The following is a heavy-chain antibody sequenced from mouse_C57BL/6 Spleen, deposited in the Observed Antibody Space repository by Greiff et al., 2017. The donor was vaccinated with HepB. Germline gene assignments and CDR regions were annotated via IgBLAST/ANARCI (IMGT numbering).Heavy chain of an antibody. CDR3: ARENYYGRTPFDY. Sequence: QVQLQQPGAELVKPGASVKLSCKASGYTFTSYWMHWVKQRPGRGLEWIGRIDPISGGTKYNEKFKSKATLTVDKPSSTAYMQLSSLTSEDSAVYYCARENYYGRTPFDYWGQGTTLTVSS. CDR2: IDPISGGT. J-gene: IGHJ2*01. CDR1: GYTFTSYW. D-gene: IGHD1-1*01. V-gene: IGHV1-72*01.